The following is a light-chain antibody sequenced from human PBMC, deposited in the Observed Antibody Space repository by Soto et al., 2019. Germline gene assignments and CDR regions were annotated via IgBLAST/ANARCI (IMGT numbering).Light chain of an antibody. J-gene: IGKJ1*01. V-gene: IGKV1-39*01. Sequence: DIRMTQSPSSLSASVEDRVTITCRASRSITNYLNWYQQKPGKAPKLLIYAASSLQSGVPSRFTGSGSGTDFTLTISSLQPEDFATYFCQQSYNSPKTFGQGTKVEIK. CDR2: AAS. CDR3: QQSYNSPKT. CDR1: RSITNY.